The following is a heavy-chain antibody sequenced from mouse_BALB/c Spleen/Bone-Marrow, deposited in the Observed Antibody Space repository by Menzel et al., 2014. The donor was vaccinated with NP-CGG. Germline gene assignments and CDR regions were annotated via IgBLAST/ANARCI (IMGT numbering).Heavy chain of an antibody. Sequence: VQLQQSGPELVKPGASVKISCKASGHTFSSSWMNWVKQRPGQGLEWIGRIYPGDGDTNYNGKFKGKATLTADKSSSTAYMQLSSLTSVDSAVYFCARDYYGSSYDYWGQGTTLTVSS. V-gene: IGHV1-82*01. J-gene: IGHJ2*01. CDR3: ARDYYGSSYDY. CDR1: GHTFSSSW. CDR2: IYPGDGDT. D-gene: IGHD1-1*01.